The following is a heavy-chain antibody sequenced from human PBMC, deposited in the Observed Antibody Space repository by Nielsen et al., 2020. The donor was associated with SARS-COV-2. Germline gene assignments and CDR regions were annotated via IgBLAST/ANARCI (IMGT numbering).Heavy chain of an antibody. CDR3: ARGLSRDWYFDL. Sequence: SVKVSCKASGYTFTSYYMHWVRQAPGQGLEWMGGIIPIFGTANYAQKFQGRVTITADESTSTAYMELSSLRSEDTAVYYCARGLSRDWYFDLWGRGTLVTVSS. D-gene: IGHD2-2*01. J-gene: IGHJ2*01. CDR2: IIPIFGTA. CDR1: GYTFTSYY. V-gene: IGHV1-69*13.